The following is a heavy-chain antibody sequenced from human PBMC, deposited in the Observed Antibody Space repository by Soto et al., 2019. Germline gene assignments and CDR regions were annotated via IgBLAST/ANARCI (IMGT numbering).Heavy chain of an antibody. CDR1: GFTFSSYA. V-gene: IGHV3-23*01. J-gene: IGHJ4*02. D-gene: IGHD3-10*01. CDR3: AKSITMVRGVISGGGYYFDY. CDR2: ISGSGGST. Sequence: GGSLRLSCAASGFTFSSYAMSWVRQAPGKGLEWVSAISGSGGSTYYADSVKGRFTISRDNSKNTLYLQMNSLRAEDTAVYYCAKSITMVRGVISGGGYYFDYWGQGTLVTVSS.